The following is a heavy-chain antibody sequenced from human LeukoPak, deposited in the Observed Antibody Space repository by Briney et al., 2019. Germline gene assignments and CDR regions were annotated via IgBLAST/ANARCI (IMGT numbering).Heavy chain of an antibody. Sequence: ASVKVSCKASGYTFTSYDINWVRQATGQGLEWMGWMNPNSGNTGYAQKFQGRVTITRNTSISTAYMELSSLRSEDTAVYYCARGSTGTFWDFDYWGQRTLVTVSS. CDR3: ARGSTGTFWDFDY. V-gene: IGHV1-8*03. J-gene: IGHJ4*02. CDR1: GYTFTSYD. CDR2: MNPNSGNT. D-gene: IGHD1-1*01.